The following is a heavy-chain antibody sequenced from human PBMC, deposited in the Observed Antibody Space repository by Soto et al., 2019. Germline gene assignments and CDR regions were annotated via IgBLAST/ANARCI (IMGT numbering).Heavy chain of an antibody. CDR3: AKMDTAKAYYYYYYGTDV. D-gene: IGHD5-18*01. CDR1: GFTFSSYG. J-gene: IGHJ6*02. CDR2: ISYDGSNK. Sequence: GGSLRLSCAASGFTFSSYGMHWVRQAPGKGLEWVAVISYDGSNKYYADSVKGRFTISRDNSKNTLYLQMNSLRAEDTAVYYCAKMDTAKAYYYYYYGTDVWGQGTTVTVSS. V-gene: IGHV3-30*18.